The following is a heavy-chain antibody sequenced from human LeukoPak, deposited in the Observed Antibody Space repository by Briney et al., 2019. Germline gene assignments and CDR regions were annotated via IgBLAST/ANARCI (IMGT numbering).Heavy chain of an antibody. CDR1: GFTFSSYS. J-gene: IGHJ4*02. CDR3: ARDGGYSYGYYSVLDY. D-gene: IGHD5-18*01. Sequence: GGSLRLSCAASGFTFSSYSMNWVRQAPGRGLEWVSYISSSSSTIYYADSVKGRFTISRDNAKNSLYLQMNSLRAEDTAVYYCARDGGYSYGYYSVLDYWGQGTLVTVSS. CDR2: ISSSSSTI. V-gene: IGHV3-48*01.